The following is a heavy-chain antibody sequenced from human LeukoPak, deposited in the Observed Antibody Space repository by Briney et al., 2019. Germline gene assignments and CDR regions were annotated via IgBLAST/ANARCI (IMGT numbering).Heavy chain of an antibody. V-gene: IGHV4-39*01. CDR2: IYYSGST. J-gene: IGHJ4*02. CDR3: ARQGSSGYYYDY. D-gene: IGHD3-22*01. Sequence: SETPSLTCTVSGGSISSSSYYWGWIRQPPGKGLEWIGSIYYSGSTYYNPSLKSRVTISVDTSKNQFSLKLSSVTAADTAVYYCARQGSSGYYYDYWGQGTLVTVSS. CDR1: GGSISSSSYY.